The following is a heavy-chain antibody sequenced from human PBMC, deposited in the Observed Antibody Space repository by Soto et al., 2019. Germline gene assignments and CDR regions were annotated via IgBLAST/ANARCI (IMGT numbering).Heavy chain of an antibody. V-gene: IGHV3-30*18. CDR2: ISYDGSNK. CDR3: AKLGYGSGPAGYGMDG. D-gene: IGHD3-10*01. J-gene: IGHJ6*02. CDR1: GFTFSSYG. Sequence: GGSLRLSCAASGFTFSSYGMHWVRQAPGKGLEWVAVISYDGSNKYYADSVKGRFTISRDNSKNTLYLQMNSLRAEDTAVYYCAKLGYGSGPAGYGMDGWGQGTTVTVSS.